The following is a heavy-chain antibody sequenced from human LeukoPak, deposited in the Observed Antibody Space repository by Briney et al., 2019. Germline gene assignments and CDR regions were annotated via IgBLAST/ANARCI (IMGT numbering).Heavy chain of an antibody. CDR3: ARAKYYDSRGYSVREAYDI. CDR1: GFTFSSYT. CDR2: ISHDGNIK. J-gene: IGHJ3*02. V-gene: IGHV3-30*04. Sequence: GSLRLSCTASGFTFSSYTMHWVRRAPGKGLEWVAVISHDGNIKYHADSMKDRFTISRDNSRNTLYLQMNNLRPEDTAVYSCARAKYYDSRGYSVREAYDIWGQGTMVTVSS. D-gene: IGHD3-22*01.